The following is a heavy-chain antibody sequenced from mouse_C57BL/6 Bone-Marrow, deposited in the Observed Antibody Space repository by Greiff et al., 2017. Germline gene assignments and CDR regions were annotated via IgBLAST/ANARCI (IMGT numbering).Heavy chain of an antibody. CDR1: GYTFTSYW. V-gene: IGHV1-50*01. CDR2: IDPSDSYT. CDR3: ARPWFAY. Sequence: QVQLQQPGAELVKPGASVKLSCKASGYTFTSYWMPWVKQRPGQGLEWIGEIDPSDSYTNSNQKFKGKATLTVDTSASTAYMQLRSLTSEDSAVYYCARPWFAYWGQGTLVTVSA. J-gene: IGHJ3*01.